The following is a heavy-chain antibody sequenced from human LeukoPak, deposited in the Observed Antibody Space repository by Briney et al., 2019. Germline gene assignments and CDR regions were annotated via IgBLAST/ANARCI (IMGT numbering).Heavy chain of an antibody. D-gene: IGHD3-22*01. CDR3: ARAKVVAVADL. CDR2: IKQDGSEK. V-gene: IGHV3-7*01. Sequence: GGSLRLSCAASGFTFSSYWMSWVRQAPGKGLEWVANIKQDGSEKYYVDSVKGRFTISRDNAKNSLYLQMNSLGAGDTAVYYCARAKVVAVADLWGQGTMVTVSS. CDR1: GFTFSSYW. J-gene: IGHJ3*01.